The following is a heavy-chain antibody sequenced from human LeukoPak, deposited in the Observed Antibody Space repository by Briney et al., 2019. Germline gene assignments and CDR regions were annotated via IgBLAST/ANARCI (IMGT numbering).Heavy chain of an antibody. CDR2: ISSSSSYI. J-gene: IGHJ5*02. Sequence: GGSLRLSCAASGFTFSSYSMNWVRQAPGKGLEWVSSISSSSSYIYYADSVKGRFTISRDNAKNSLYLQMNSLRAEDTALYYCARDVRNWFDPWGQGTLVTVSS. CDR1: GFTFSSYS. V-gene: IGHV3-21*04. CDR3: ARDVRNWFDP.